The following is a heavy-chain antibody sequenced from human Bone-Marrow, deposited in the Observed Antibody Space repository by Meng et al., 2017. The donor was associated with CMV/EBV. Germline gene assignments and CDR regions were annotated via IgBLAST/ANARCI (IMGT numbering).Heavy chain of an antibody. D-gene: IGHD5-18*01. CDR3: ASNVDTAMGFDY. CDR1: GFTFRNYW. J-gene: IGHJ4*02. Sequence: CAASGFTFRNYWMHWVRQVPGKGLVWVSRINSDGSSTSYADSVKGRFTISRDNAKNTLYLQMNSLRVEDTAVYYCASNVDTAMGFDYWGQGTLVTVSS. V-gene: IGHV3-74*01. CDR2: INSDGSST.